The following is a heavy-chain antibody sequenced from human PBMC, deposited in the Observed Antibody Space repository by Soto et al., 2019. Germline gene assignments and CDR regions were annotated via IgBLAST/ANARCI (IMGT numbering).Heavy chain of an antibody. D-gene: IGHD6-19*01. CDR2: ISVSVGST. V-gene: IGHV3-23*01. CDR1: GFTFSSYA. Sequence: EVQLLESGGGLVQPGGSLRLSCAASGFTFSSYAMSWVRQAPGKGLDWVSAISVSVGSTYYADSVKGRFTISRDNSNNTLYLQMNSLRAEDTAVYYCAKGERAVAGIIDCGQGTLVTVST. J-gene: IGHJ4*02. CDR3: AKGERAVAGIID.